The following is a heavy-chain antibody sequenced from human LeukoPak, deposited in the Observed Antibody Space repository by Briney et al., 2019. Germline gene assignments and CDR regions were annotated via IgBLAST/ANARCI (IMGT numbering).Heavy chain of an antibody. CDR3: ARDAGQLWEHYFDY. V-gene: IGHV4-39*07. CDR1: GGSISSSSYY. D-gene: IGHD5-18*01. J-gene: IGHJ4*02. CDR2: IYYSGST. Sequence: SETLSLTCTVSGGSISSSSYYWGWIRQPPGKGLEWIGSIYYSGSTYYNPSLKSRVTISVDTSKNQFSLKLSSVTAADTAVYYCARDAGQLWEHYFDYWGQGTLVTVSS.